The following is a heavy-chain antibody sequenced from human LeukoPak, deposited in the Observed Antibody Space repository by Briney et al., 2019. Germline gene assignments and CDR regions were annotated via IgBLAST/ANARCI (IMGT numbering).Heavy chain of an antibody. J-gene: IGHJ3*02. Sequence: GGSLRLSCAASGFTFSSYAMHWVRQAPGKGLEWVAVISYDGSNKYYADSVKGRFTISRDNSKNTLYLQMNSLRAEDRAVYYCAREHHDGSPEIWGQGTMVTVSS. CDR2: ISYDGSNK. D-gene: IGHD3-16*01. CDR3: AREHHDGSPEI. CDR1: GFTFSSYA. V-gene: IGHV3-30-3*01.